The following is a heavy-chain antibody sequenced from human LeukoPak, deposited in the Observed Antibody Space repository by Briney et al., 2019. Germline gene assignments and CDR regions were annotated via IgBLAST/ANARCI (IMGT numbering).Heavy chain of an antibody. CDR1: GGSISSGDYY. Sequence: SETLSLTCTVSGGSISSGDYYWSWIRQPPGKGLEWIGYIYYSGSTYYNPSLKSRVTISVDTSKKQFSLKLRSVTAADTAVYYCARSFQGSGYYYFYYLDVWGTGTTVTVSS. CDR2: IYYSGST. V-gene: IGHV4-30-4*01. J-gene: IGHJ6*03. CDR3: ARSFQGSGYYYFYYLDV. D-gene: IGHD2-15*01.